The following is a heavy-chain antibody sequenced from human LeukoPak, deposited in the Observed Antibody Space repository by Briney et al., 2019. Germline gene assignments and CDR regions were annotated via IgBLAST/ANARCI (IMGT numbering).Heavy chain of an antibody. CDR2: INLNSGGT. J-gene: IGHJ4*02. CDR3: ARDYYDFWSGYEGPFDY. D-gene: IGHD3-3*01. CDR1: GYTFTGYY. Sequence: ASVKVSCKASGYTFTGYYMHWVRQAPGPGLEWMGWINLNSGGTNYAQKFQGRGTMTRDTSISTAYMELSRLRSDDTAVYYCARDYYDFWSGYEGPFDYWGQGTLVTVSS. V-gene: IGHV1-2*02.